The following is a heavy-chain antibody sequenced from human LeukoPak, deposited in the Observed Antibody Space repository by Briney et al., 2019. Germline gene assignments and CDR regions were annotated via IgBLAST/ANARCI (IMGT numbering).Heavy chain of an antibody. CDR1: GFTFSSYD. V-gene: IGHV3-13*01. D-gene: IGHD1-26*01. J-gene: IGHJ6*03. CDR3: ARGGTTGYYYMDV. CDR2: IGTAGDT. Sequence: GGSLRLSCAASGFTFSSYDVHWVRQATGKGLEWVSAIGTAGDTYYPGSVKGRFTISRENAKNSLYLQMNSLRAGDTAVYYCARGGTTGYYYMDVWGKGTTVTVSS.